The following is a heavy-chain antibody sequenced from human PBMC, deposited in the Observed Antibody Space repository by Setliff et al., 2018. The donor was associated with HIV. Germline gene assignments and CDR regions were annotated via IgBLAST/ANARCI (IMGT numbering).Heavy chain of an antibody. D-gene: IGHD2-2*01. J-gene: IGHJ6*02. Sequence: PSETLSLTCTVSGGSISSSGSYWGWIRQPPGKGLEWIGTIYYSGSTYYNPSLKSRVTLSVDTSKNQFSLKLTSVTAAETAVYYCARGHCSGTNCYGVDYYGMDVWGQGTTVTVSS. CDR3: ARGHCSGTNCYGVDYYGMDV. CDR1: GGSISSSGSY. V-gene: IGHV4-39*07. CDR2: IYYSGST.